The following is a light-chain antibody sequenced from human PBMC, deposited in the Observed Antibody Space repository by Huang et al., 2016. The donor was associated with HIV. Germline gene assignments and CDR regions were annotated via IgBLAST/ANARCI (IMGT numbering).Light chain of an antibody. V-gene: IGKV3-15*01. CDR3: QQYNDWPPWT. J-gene: IGKJ1*01. Sequence: EIVMTQSPAALSVSPGERATLSCRASQSVSDNLAWYQHKSGQAPRLLSYGAIIRATGIPARFSGSGSGTEFTLTISSLQSEDFAVYYCQQYNDWPPWTFGQGTKVEIK. CDR2: GAI. CDR1: QSVSDN.